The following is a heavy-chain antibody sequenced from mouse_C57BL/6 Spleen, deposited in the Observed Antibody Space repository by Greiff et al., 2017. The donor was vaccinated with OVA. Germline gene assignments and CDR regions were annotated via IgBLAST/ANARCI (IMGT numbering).Heavy chain of an antibody. CDR3: AREKTAQATAWFAY. J-gene: IGHJ3*01. CDR2: IYPGDGDT. D-gene: IGHD3-2*02. V-gene: IGHV1-80*01. CDR1: GYAFSSYW. Sequence: VQLQQSGAELVKPGASVKISCKASGYAFSSYWMNWVKQRPGKGLEWIGQIYPGDGDTNYNGKFKGKATLTADKSSSTAYMQLSSLTSEDSAVYCCAREKTAQATAWFAYWGQGTLVTVSA.